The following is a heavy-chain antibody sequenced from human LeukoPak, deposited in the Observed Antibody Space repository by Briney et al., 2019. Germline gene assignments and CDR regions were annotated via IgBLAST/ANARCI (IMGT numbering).Heavy chain of an antibody. CDR2: INPNSGGT. J-gene: IGHJ5*02. V-gene: IGHV1-2*02. CDR1: GYTFTGYY. D-gene: IGHD3-3*01. CDR3: ARAFHGVVIISPRFDP. Sequence: GASVKVSCKASGYTFTGYYMHWVRQAPGQGLEWMGWINPNSGGTNYAQKFQGRVTMTRDTSISTAYMELSRLRSDDTAVYYCARAFHGVVIISPRFDPWGQGTLVTVSS.